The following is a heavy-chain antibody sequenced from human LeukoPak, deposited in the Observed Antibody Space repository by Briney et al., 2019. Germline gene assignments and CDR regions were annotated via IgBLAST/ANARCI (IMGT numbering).Heavy chain of an antibody. CDR3: ARHVPYDIWSGPKGYYFDY. CDR2: INHSGST. CDR1: GGSFSGYY. J-gene: IGHJ4*02. V-gene: IGHV4-34*01. Sequence: SETLSLTCAVYGGSFSGYYWSWIRQPPGKGLEWIGEINHSGSTNYNPSLKSRVTISVDTSKNQFSLKLSSVTAADTAVYYCARHVPYDIWSGPKGYYFDYWGQGTLVTVSS. D-gene: IGHD3-3*01.